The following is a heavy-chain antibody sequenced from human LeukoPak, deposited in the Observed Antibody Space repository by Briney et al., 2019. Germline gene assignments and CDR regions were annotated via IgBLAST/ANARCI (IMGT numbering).Heavy chain of an antibody. Sequence: SETLSLTCTVSGGSISSYYWSWIRQPPGKGLEWIGYIYYSGSTNYNPSLKSRVTISVDTSKNQFSLKLTSVTAADTAVYYCARQDCTSSSCYGPYYYGMDVWGQGTTVTVSS. V-gene: IGHV4-59*08. CDR1: GGSISSYY. CDR3: ARQDCTSSSCYGPYYYGMDV. CDR2: IYYSGST. J-gene: IGHJ6*02. D-gene: IGHD2-2*01.